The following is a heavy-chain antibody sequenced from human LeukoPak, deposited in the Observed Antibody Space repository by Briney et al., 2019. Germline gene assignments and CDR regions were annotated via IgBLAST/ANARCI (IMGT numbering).Heavy chain of an antibody. Sequence: PGGSLRLSCAASGFTFSTYWMTWVRQAPGKGLEWVANINQDGSQKYYLDSVKGRFTISRDNAKNSLYLQMNSLRAEDRAVYYCAKVMLGKLLYWFDPWGQGTLVTVSS. V-gene: IGHV3-7*01. CDR1: GFTFSTYW. CDR2: INQDGSQK. J-gene: IGHJ5*02. D-gene: IGHD3-10*02. CDR3: AKVMLGKLLYWFDP.